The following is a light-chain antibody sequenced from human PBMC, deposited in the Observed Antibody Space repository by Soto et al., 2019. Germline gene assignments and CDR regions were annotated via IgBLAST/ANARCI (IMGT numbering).Light chain of an antibody. V-gene: IGKV1-6*01. CDR1: HDTGND. J-gene: IGKJ2*01. CDR3: LQDYTYPYT. Sequence: AIQMTQSPSSLSASVGDRVTITCRASHDTGNDLAWYQQKPGKAPKLLIYSASNLQSGVPSRFSGSGSGTDFTLTISSLQPEDFATYYCLQDYTYPYTFGQGTTLEIK. CDR2: SAS.